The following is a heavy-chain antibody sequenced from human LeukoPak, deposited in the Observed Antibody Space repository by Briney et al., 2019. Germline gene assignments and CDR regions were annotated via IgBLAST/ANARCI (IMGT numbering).Heavy chain of an antibody. CDR2: ISGSGRTI. CDR3: VRDAVMSPEVLLTAWDYFDC. CDR1: GFTFSSYE. D-gene: IGHD2-21*01. V-gene: IGHV3-48*03. J-gene: IGHJ4*02. Sequence: PGGSLRLSCAASGFTFSSYEMNWVRQAPGKGREWVSYISGSGRTIDYADSVKGRFTISRGNTKNSVYLQMNSLRAEDTAIYFCVRDAVMSPEVLLTAWDYFDCWGQGTLVTVSS.